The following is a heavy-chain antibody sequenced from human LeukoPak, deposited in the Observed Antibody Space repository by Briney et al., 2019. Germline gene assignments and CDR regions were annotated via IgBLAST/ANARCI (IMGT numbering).Heavy chain of an antibody. D-gene: IGHD5-18*01. CDR2: IIPIFGTA. J-gene: IGHJ4*02. CDR1: AYTLSGHS. V-gene: IGHV1-69*13. Sequence: SVKVSCKVSAYTLSGHSISWVRQAPGQGLEWMGGIIPIFGTANYAQKFQGRVTITADESTSTAYMELSSLRSEDTAVYYCARDGRGYSYGYDYYFDYWGQGTLVTVSS. CDR3: ARDGRGYSYGYDYYFDY.